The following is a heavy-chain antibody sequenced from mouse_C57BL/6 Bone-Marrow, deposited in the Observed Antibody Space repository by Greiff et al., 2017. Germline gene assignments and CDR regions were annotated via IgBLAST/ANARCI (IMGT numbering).Heavy chain of an antibody. D-gene: IGHD1-1*01. CDR2: IRNKANNHAT. Sequence: EVKLQESGGGLVQPGGSMKLSCAASGFTFSDAWMDWVRQSPEKGLEWVAEIRNKANNHATYYAESVKGRFTISRDDSKSSVYLQMNSLRAEDTGIYYCTSPRIYYYGSSYADYWGQGTTLTVSS. CDR3: TSPRIYYYGSSYADY. J-gene: IGHJ2*01. CDR1: GFTFSDAW. V-gene: IGHV6-6*01.